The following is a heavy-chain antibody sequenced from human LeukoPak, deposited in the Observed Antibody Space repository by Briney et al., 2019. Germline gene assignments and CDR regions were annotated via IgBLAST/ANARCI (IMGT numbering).Heavy chain of an antibody. CDR1: GYSFTNYW. CDR2: ISPDGSDT. V-gene: IGHV5-51*01. CDR3: ARLTSSWSFDY. D-gene: IGHD6-13*01. Sequence: GESLKISCKGSGYSFTNYWIGWVRQMPGKGLEWMGIISPDGSDTRYSPSFQGQVTISADKSITTAYLQWSSLKASDTAMYYCARLTSSWSFDYWGQGALVTVSS. J-gene: IGHJ4*02.